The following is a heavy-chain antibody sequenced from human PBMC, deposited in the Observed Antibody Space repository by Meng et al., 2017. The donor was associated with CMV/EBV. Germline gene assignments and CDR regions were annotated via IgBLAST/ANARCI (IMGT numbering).Heavy chain of an antibody. CDR2: IYYSGST. D-gene: IGHD6-13*01. V-gene: IGHV4-59*01. J-gene: IGHJ6*02. CDR3: ARRIAAAGFYYGMDV. CDR1: GGSISSYY. Sequence: SKTLSLTCTVSGGSISSYYWSWIRQPPGKGLEWIGYIYYSGSTNYNPSLKSRVTISVDTSKNQFSLKLSSVTAADTAVYYCARRIAAAGFYYGMDVWGQGTTVTVSS.